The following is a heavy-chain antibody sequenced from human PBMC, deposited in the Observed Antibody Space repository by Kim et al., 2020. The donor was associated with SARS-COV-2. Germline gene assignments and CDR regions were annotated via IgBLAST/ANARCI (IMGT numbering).Heavy chain of an antibody. V-gene: IGHV4-39*01. CDR3: ASIDY. Sequence: IYYSGSTSYHPSLKSRVTISVDTSKNQFSLKLSSVTAADTAVYYCASIDYWGQGTLVTVSS. J-gene: IGHJ4*02. CDR2: IYYSGST.